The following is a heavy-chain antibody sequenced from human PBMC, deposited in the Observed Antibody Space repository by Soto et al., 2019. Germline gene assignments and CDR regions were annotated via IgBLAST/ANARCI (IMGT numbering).Heavy chain of an antibody. Sequence: GGSLRLSCAASGFTVSSNYMSWVRQAPGKGLEWVSVIYSGGSTYYADSVKGRFTISRDNSKNTLYLQMNSLRAEDTAVYYCARVRYQLGYYYYGMDVWGQGTTVTVSS. D-gene: IGHD2-2*01. CDR3: ARVRYQLGYYYYGMDV. CDR1: GFTVSSNY. J-gene: IGHJ6*02. CDR2: IYSGGST. V-gene: IGHV3-53*01.